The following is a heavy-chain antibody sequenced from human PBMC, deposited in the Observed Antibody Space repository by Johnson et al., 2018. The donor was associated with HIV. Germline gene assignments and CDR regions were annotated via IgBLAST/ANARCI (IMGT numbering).Heavy chain of an antibody. Sequence: VQLVESGGGLVQPGGSLRLSCVASGFTFSSYWMHWVRQAPGKGLVWVSRINSDGTTYYADSVKGRFTISRDNSTNTLYLQMNSLTAGDTAVYYCVREHRADESFDLWGQGTMVTVSS. V-gene: IGHV3-74*01. D-gene: IGHD1-14*01. J-gene: IGHJ3*01. CDR3: VREHRADESFDL. CDR1: GFTFSSYW. CDR2: INSDGTT.